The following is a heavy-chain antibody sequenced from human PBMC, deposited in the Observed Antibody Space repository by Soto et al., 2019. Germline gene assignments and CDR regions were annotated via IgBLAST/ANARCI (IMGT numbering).Heavy chain of an antibody. J-gene: IGHJ5*02. CDR1: GFSFDGYA. Sequence: GGSLRLSCAASGFSFDGYAMNWVRQPPGKGLEWVSGISWTSGNIDYADSVKGRFTISRDNAKNSLYLQMNSLRAEDTALYYCVTASTYSSSQAWFDPWGQGTMLTVSS. D-gene: IGHD6-6*01. CDR2: ISWTSGNI. V-gene: IGHV3-9*01. CDR3: VTASTYSSSQAWFDP.